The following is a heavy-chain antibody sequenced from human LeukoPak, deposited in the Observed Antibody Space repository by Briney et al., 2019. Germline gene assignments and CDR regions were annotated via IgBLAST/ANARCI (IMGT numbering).Heavy chain of an antibody. Sequence: GGSLRLSCAASGFISRNYAMSWVRQGPGQGPEWVTAISGNDDSTYYADSVKGRFTISRDNSRNTLYLQMNSLRAEDTAIYYCAKGGSGVPRALASWGQGTLVTVSS. CDR3: AKGGSGVPRALAS. V-gene: IGHV3-23*01. D-gene: IGHD2-15*01. CDR2: ISGNDDST. CDR1: GFISRNYA. J-gene: IGHJ4*02.